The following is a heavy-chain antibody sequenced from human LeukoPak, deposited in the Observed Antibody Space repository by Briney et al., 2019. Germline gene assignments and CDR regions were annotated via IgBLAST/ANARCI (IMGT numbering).Heavy chain of an antibody. CDR2: ISGSGGST. CDR3: ARVMRSGSPFDY. Sequence: GGSLRLSCAASGFTFSSYAMSWVRQAPGKGLEWVSAISGSGGSTYYADSVKGRFTISRDNAKNSLYLQMNSLRAEDTAVYYCARVMRSGSPFDYWGQGTLVTVSS. D-gene: IGHD1-26*01. V-gene: IGHV3-23*01. CDR1: GFTFSSYA. J-gene: IGHJ4*02.